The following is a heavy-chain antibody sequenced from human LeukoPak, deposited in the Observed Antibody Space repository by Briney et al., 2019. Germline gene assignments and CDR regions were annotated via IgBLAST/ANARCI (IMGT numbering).Heavy chain of an antibody. D-gene: IGHD3-10*01. Sequence: GGSLRLSCAASGFTFSKSAMSWVRQAPGKGLEWVSGISSGGSGTFYADSVKGRFTISRDNSKDTLYLQMVSLRVDDTAVYYCAKRATNMVRGVVEYWGQGSLVTVSS. CDR1: GFTFSKSA. V-gene: IGHV3-23*01. J-gene: IGHJ4*02. CDR3: AKRATNMVRGVVEY. CDR2: ISSGGSGT.